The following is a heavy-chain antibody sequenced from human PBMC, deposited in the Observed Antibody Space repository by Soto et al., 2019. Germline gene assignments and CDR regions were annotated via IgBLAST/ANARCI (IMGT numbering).Heavy chain of an antibody. D-gene: IGHD6-6*01. Sequence: GGSLRLSCAGSGFTLSDHYIDWVRQAPGKGLVWVSRSNSDGSSVEYADSVKGRFTISRDNAKNTQYLQMNSLRAEDTAVYFCARDHTPPFEYSSALYHYYYGMDVWGQGTTVTVSS. J-gene: IGHJ6*02. V-gene: IGHV3-74*01. CDR3: ARDHTPPFEYSSALYHYYYGMDV. CDR1: GFTLSDHY. CDR2: SNSDGSSV.